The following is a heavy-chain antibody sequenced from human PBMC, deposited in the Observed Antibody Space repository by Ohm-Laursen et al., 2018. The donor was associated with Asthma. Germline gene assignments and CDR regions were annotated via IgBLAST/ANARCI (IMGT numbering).Heavy chain of an antibody. Sequence: SLRLSCAASGFTFSNFAMHWVRQAPGKGLEWVSAIDGSGGGTYYADSVKGRFTISRDNSKNTLYLQMNSLRAEDTAVYYCAAGGYSSGWYPIDYWGQGTLVTVSS. CDR1: GFTFSNFA. CDR3: AAGGYSSGWYPIDY. V-gene: IGHV3-23*01. J-gene: IGHJ4*02. D-gene: IGHD6-19*01. CDR2: IDGSGGGT.